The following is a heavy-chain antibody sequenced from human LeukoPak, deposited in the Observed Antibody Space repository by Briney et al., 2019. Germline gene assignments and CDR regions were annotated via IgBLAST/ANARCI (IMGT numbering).Heavy chain of an antibody. Sequence: GGSLRLSCAVSAFNFDDCVIHWVRQPPGKGLEWVSNFIWKSGKIVYVGSVKGRFTISRDNAKNTVSLQMNSLTVEDTATYYCARDQNYQLRLWGQGTLVTVSS. CDR3: ARDQNYQLRL. CDR2: FIWKSGKI. J-gene: IGHJ4*02. V-gene: IGHV3-9*01. CDR1: AFNFDDCV. D-gene: IGHD2-2*01.